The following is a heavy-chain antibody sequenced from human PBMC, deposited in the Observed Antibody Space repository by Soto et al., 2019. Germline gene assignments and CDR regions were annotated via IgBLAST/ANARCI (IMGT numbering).Heavy chain of an antibody. CDR3: ARVSMGSSSEDFQH. CDR2: MNPNSGNT. CDR1: GYSFTSYD. Sequence: QVQLVQSGAEVKKPGASVKVSCKASGYSFTSYDINWVRQATGQGLEWMGWMNPNSGNTDYAQKFQGRVTXIRXTXTSTAYMELSSLRSEDTAVYYCARVSMGSSSEDFQHWGQGTLVTVSS. D-gene: IGHD6-6*01. V-gene: IGHV1-8*01. J-gene: IGHJ1*01.